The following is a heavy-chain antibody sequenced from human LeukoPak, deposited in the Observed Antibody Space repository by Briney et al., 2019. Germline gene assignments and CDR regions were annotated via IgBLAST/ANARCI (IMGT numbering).Heavy chain of an antibody. CDR3: ARGQIRSSAVKAPFDY. Sequence: GGSLRLSCAASGFTFSSYNMNWVRQAPGKGLEWVSYISSSSSTVYYADSVKGRFTISRDNAKNSLYLQMNSLRAEDTAVYYCARGQIRSSAVKAPFDYWGQGTLVTVSS. D-gene: IGHD3-22*01. CDR1: GFTFSSYN. J-gene: IGHJ4*02. CDR2: ISSSSSTV. V-gene: IGHV3-48*01.